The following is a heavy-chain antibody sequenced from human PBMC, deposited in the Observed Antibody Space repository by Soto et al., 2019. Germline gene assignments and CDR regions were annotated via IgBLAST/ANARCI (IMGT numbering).Heavy chain of an antibody. V-gene: IGHV3-23*01. CDR2: ISGSGGST. J-gene: IGHJ4*02. Sequence: EVQLLESGGGLVQPGGSLRLSCAASGFTFSSYAMSWVRQAPGNGLEWVSAISGSGGSTYYADSVKGRFTISRDNSKNTLYLQMYSLRAEDTAVYYCVKAFLRGYSYGYSDYWGQGTLVTVSS. CDR1: GFTFSSYA. CDR3: VKAFLRGYSYGYSDY. D-gene: IGHD5-18*01.